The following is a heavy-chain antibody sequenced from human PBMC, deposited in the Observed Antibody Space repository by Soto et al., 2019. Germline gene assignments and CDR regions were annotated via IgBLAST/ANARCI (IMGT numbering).Heavy chain of an antibody. D-gene: IGHD2-15*01. CDR2: ICYSGST. Sequence: QLQLQESGPGLVKPSETLSLTCTVSGGSISSSSYYWGWIRQPPGKGLEWIGSICYSGSTYYNPYPKSRVTLSADTSKNHFALKLSAVAAADTAVYYCARHGRRADIVVVVAEVDYWGPGTLGTVSS. J-gene: IGHJ4*02. CDR3: ARHGRRADIVVVVAEVDY. V-gene: IGHV4-39*01. CDR1: GGSISSSSYY.